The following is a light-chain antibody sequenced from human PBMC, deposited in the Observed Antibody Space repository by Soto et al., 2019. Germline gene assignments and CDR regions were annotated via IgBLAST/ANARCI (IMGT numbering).Light chain of an antibody. J-gene: IGLJ2*01. Sequence: QSVLTQPTSASGTPGQRVTISCSGSSSNIGSHSVNWYQQLPGTAPKLLIYNNNQRPSGVPDRFSGSKSGTSASLAISGLQSDDEADYYCAAWDDSLNGVLFGGGTKLTVL. CDR1: SSNIGSHS. CDR2: NNN. CDR3: AAWDDSLNGVL. V-gene: IGLV1-44*01.